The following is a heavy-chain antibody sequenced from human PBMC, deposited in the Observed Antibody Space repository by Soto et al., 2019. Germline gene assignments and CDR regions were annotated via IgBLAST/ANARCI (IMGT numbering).Heavy chain of an antibody. Sequence: SVKVSCKASGFTFTSSAVQWVRQARGQRLEWIGWIVVGSGNTNYAQKFQERVTITRDMSTSTAYMELSSLRSEDTAVYYCAAPGGGSGSPLDYWGQGTLVTVSS. D-gene: IGHD1-26*01. CDR1: GFTFTSSA. CDR2: IVVGSGNT. CDR3: AAPGGGSGSPLDY. V-gene: IGHV1-58*01. J-gene: IGHJ4*02.